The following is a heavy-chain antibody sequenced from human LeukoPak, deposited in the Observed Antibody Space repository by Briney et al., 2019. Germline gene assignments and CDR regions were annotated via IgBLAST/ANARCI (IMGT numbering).Heavy chain of an antibody. CDR2: IYYSGST. V-gene: IGHV4-59*01. CDR3: ARGTVATAIDY. CDR1: GGSISSYY. D-gene: IGHD6-25*01. Sequence: SETLSLTCTVSGGSISSYYWSWIRQPPGKGLEWIGYIYYSGSTNYNPSLKRRVTISVDTSKNQFSLKLSSVTAADTAVYYCARGTVATAIDYWGQGTLVTVSS. J-gene: IGHJ4*02.